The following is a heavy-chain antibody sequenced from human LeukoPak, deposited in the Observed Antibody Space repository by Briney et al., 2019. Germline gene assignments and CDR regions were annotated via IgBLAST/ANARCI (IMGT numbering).Heavy chain of an antibody. D-gene: IGHD1-26*01. CDR1: GYTFTTFG. CDR2: ISTYNGNT. CDR3: PIRTGTYPYYFYF. V-gene: IGHV1-18*01. Sequence: ASVEVSCKASGYTFTTFGLSWLRQAPGQGLEWMGWISTYNGNTNYAQKLQGRFTITTDTSTQTPSMDMKSLRSDDTAVYYCPIRTGTYPYYFYFWGKGTLVPVSS. J-gene: IGHJ4*02.